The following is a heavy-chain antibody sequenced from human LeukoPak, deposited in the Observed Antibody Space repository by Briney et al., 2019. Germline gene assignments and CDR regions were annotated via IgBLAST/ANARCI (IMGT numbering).Heavy chain of an antibody. CDR3: ARVLSSGWAGFDY. D-gene: IGHD6-19*01. V-gene: IGHV4-30-4*01. Sequence: SETLSLTCTVSGGSISSGDYYWSWIRQPPGKGLEWIGYIYYSGSTYYNPSLKSRVTISVDTSKNQFSLKLSSVTAADTAVYYCARVLSSGWAGFDYWGQGALVTVSS. J-gene: IGHJ4*02. CDR2: IYYSGST. CDR1: GGSISSGDYY.